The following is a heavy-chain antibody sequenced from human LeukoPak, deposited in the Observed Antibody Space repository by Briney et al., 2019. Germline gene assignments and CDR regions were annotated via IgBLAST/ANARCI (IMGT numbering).Heavy chain of an antibody. D-gene: IGHD6-13*01. CDR1: GYTFTNYG. CDR2: ISAYNGNT. CDR3: ARDQSVRLLQTSSTYFKHVFAI. V-gene: IGHV1-18*01. J-gene: IGHJ3*02. Sequence: GASVKVSCKTSGYTFTNYGISWVRQAPGLGLEWVGWISAYNGNTNYAQKVQGRVTMTTDTSTSTAYMELRSLRFDDTAVYYCARDQSVRLLQTSSTYFKHVFAIWGQGSMVTASS.